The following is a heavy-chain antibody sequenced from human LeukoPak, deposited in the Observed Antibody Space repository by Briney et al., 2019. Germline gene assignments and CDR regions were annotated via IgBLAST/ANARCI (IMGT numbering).Heavy chain of an antibody. CDR2: IYYSGST. J-gene: IGHJ4*02. V-gene: IGHV4-59*08. CDR1: GGSISSYY. D-gene: IGHD5-18*01. Sequence: SETLSLTCTVSGGSISSYYWSWIRQPPGRGLEWIGYIYYSGSTNYNPSLKSRVTISVDTSKNQFSLKLSSVTAADTAVYYCARHRGEQGGRTAMAIGYWGQGTLVTVSS. CDR3: ARHRGEQGGRTAMAIGY.